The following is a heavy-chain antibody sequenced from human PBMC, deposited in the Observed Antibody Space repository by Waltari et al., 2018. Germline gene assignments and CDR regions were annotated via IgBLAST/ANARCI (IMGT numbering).Heavy chain of an antibody. V-gene: IGHV1-24*01. Sequence: QVQLVQSGAEVKKPGASVKVSCKASGYTFTGYYMHWVRQAPGKGLEWMGGFDPEDGETSYAQKFQGRVTMTEDTSTDTAYMELSSLRSEDTAVYYCATYSSSSPGDYWGQGTLVTVSS. CDR2: FDPEDGET. J-gene: IGHJ4*02. CDR3: ATYSSSSPGDY. D-gene: IGHD6-6*01. CDR1: GYTFTGYY.